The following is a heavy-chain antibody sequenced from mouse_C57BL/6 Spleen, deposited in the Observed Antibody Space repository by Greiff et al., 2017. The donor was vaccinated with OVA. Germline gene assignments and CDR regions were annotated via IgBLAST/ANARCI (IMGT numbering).Heavy chain of an antibody. J-gene: IGHJ3*01. CDR3: ASDYDYDGGFAY. CDR1: GFSLTSYG. CDR2: IWGVGST. V-gene: IGHV2-6*01. D-gene: IGHD2-4*01. Sequence: VNVVESGPGLVAPSQSLSITCTVSGFSLTSYGVDWVRQSPGKGLEWLGVIWGVGSTNYNSALKSRLSISKDNSKSQVFLKMNSLQTDDTAMYYCASDYDYDGGFAYWGQGTLVTVSA.